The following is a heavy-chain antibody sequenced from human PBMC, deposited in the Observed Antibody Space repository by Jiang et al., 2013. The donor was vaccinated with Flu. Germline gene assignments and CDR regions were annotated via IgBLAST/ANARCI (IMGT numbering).Heavy chain of an antibody. J-gene: IGHJ6*02. CDR1: GGTFSSYA. CDR3: ARDRVVVRYYGMDV. Sequence: GGTFSSYAISWVRQAPGQGLEWMGGIIPIFGTANYAQKFQGRVTITADESTSTAYMELSSLRSEDTAVYYCARDRVVVRYYGMDVWGQGTTVTVSS. V-gene: IGHV1-69*01. CDR2: IIPIFGTA. D-gene: IGHD2-15*01.